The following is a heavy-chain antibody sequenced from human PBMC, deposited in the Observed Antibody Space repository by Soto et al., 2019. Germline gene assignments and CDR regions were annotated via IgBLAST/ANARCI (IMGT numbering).Heavy chain of an antibody. CDR2: ISYDGSNT. V-gene: IGHV3-30*18. J-gene: IGHJ4*02. CDR1: GFIFSHYN. D-gene: IGHD6-13*01. Sequence: QVHLVESGGGVVQPGRSLRLSCAASGFIFSHYNMHWVRQAPGKGLEWVAVISYDGSNTHYADSVRGRFTISRDNSKNTLYLQMNSRIAEDTAVYYCAKVPWGDSTTWYPCDYWGQGTLVTVSS. CDR3: AKVPWGDSTTWYPCDY.